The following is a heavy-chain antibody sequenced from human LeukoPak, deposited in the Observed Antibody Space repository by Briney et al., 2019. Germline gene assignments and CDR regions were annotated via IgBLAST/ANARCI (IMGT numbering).Heavy chain of an antibody. J-gene: IGHJ4*02. CDR2: IYPGDSDT. CDR3: ARQPPYCGGNCNYFDS. Sequence: GESLKISCKGSGYTFTTYWIGWVRQMPGKGLEWMGMIYPGDSDTRYNPSFQGQVTMSADKSINTAYLQWSSLKASDTAIYYCARQPPYCGGNCNYFDSWGQGTLVTVSS. V-gene: IGHV5-51*01. CDR1: GYTFTTYW. D-gene: IGHD2-21*02.